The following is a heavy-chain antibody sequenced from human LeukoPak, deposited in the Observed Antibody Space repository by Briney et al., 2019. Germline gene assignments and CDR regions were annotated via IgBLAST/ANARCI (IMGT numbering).Heavy chain of an antibody. Sequence: PSETLSLTCTVSGGSISSYYWSWIRQPPGKRLEWIGYIYYSGSTNYNPSLKSRVTISVDTSKNQFSLKLSSVTAADTAVYYCARVVLDGDPSYYYYMDVWGKGTTVTVSS. CDR1: GGSISSYY. CDR3: ARVVLDGDPSYYYYMDV. V-gene: IGHV4-59*01. D-gene: IGHD4-17*01. J-gene: IGHJ6*03. CDR2: IYYSGST.